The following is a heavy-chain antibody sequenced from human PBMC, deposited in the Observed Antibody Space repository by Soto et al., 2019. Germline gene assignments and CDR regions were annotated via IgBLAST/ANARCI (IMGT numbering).Heavy chain of an antibody. CDR1: GFTFSDFY. Sequence: PGGSLRLSCAASGFTFSDFYMSWIRQAPGKGLEYISYISSTSFTIYYADSVRGRFTISRDNAKNSLYLQMNGLRAEDTAVYYCAREAVWYDYENTAYYRGWLDPWGHGTLVTVSS. D-gene: IGHD3-22*01. CDR2: ISSTSFTI. J-gene: IGHJ5*02. CDR3: AREAVWYDYENTAYYRGWLDP. V-gene: IGHV3-11*01.